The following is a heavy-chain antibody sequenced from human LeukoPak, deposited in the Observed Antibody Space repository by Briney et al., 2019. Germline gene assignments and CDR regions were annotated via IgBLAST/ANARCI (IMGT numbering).Heavy chain of an antibody. V-gene: IGHV3-48*04. CDR3: ARVLGSSSVNYYYMDV. Sequence: GGSLRLSCAASGFTFSSYSMNWVRQAPGKGLEWVSYISSSSSTIYYADSVKGRFTISRDNAKNSLYLHMNSLRAEDTAVYYCARVLGSSSVNYYYMDVWGKGTTVTVSS. CDR2: ISSSSSTI. CDR1: GFTFSSYS. J-gene: IGHJ6*03. D-gene: IGHD6-6*01.